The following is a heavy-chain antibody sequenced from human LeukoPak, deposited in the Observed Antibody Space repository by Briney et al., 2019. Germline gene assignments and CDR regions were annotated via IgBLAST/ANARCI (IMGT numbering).Heavy chain of an antibody. V-gene: IGHV3-48*01. CDR2: ISTTGSTI. D-gene: IGHD3-16*01. Sequence: GGSLRLSCAASGFTFSTYNMNWVRLAPGKGLEWVSYISTTGSTIYYANSVKGRFTISRDNANNSLYLQMNSLRGEDTAVYYCASSPPRGGRPWGQGTLVSVSS. J-gene: IGHJ5*02. CDR3: ASSPPRGGRP. CDR1: GFTFSTYN.